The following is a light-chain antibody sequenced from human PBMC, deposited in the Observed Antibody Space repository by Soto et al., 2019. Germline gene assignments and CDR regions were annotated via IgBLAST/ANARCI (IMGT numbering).Light chain of an antibody. CDR1: QAIRND. CDR2: GSS. J-gene: IGKJ1*01. Sequence: DIQMTQSPSSLSASVGDRVTITCRASQAIRNDLAWYQQKPGRAPKRLIYGSSSLQSGVPSRFSGSGSGTEFTLTISSLQPEEFGTYYCLQHNLFAQAFGQGTKV. CDR3: LQHNLFAQA. V-gene: IGKV1-17*01.